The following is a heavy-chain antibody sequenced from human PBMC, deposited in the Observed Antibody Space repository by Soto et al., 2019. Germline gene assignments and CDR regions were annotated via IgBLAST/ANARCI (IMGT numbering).Heavy chain of an antibody. J-gene: IGHJ4*02. Sequence: EVQLVESGGGMVQPGGSLRVSCAASGFTLSSYSMHWVRQAPGKGLEWVSYVSGSGGTIYYADSVKGRFTISIDNAKNSLCVQMTRLRDEDTAVYCCARETGLRSSGWSYYFDFWGQGTRVTVSS. D-gene: IGHD6-19*01. V-gene: IGHV3-48*02. CDR2: VSGSGGTI. CDR1: GFTLSSYS. CDR3: ARETGLRSSGWSYYFDF.